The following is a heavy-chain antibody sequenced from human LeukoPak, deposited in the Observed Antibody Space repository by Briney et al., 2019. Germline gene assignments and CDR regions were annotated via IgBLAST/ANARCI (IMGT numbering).Heavy chain of an antibody. Sequence: GASVKVSCKASGYTFTRYDINWVRQATGQGLEWMGWMNPNSGNTGYAQKFQGRVTMTRNTSISTAYMELSSLRSEDTAVYYCARDREPIVGATFDYWGQGTLVTVSS. CDR1: GYTFTRYD. CDR3: ARDREPIVGATFDY. J-gene: IGHJ4*02. D-gene: IGHD1-26*01. CDR2: MNPNSGNT. V-gene: IGHV1-8*01.